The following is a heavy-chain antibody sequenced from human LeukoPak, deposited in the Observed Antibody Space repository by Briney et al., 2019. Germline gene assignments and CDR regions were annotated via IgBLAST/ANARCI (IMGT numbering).Heavy chain of an antibody. CDR1: GGSMSPYH. CDR2: IYYSGST. V-gene: IGHV4-59*08. Sequence: SETLSLTCTVSGGSMSPYHCSWIRQPPGKGLEWTGYIYYSGSTNYNPSLRSRVTISVDTSKNQFSLKLSSVTAADTAMYYCARAVSGRFDYWGQGTLVTVSS. J-gene: IGHJ4*02. CDR3: ARAVSGRFDY. D-gene: IGHD6-19*01.